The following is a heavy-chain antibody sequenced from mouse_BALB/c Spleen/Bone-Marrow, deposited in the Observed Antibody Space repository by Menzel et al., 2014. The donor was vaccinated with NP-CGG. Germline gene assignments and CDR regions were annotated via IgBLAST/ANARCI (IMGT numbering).Heavy chain of an antibody. D-gene: IGHD2-3*01. V-gene: IGHV1-69*02. CDR2: IYPSDNYT. Sequence: QVQLQQSGAELVRPGASVKLSCKASGHIFTSYWINWVKQRPGEGLEWIGNIYPSDNYTNYNQKFKDKATLTVDKSSNTAYMQLSSPTSEDSAVYYCTRTYEYFDYWGQGTTLTVSS. CDR3: TRTYEYFDY. CDR1: GHIFTSYW. J-gene: IGHJ2*01.